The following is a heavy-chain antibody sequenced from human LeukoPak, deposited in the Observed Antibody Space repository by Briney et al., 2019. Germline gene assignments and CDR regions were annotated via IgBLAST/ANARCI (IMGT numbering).Heavy chain of an antibody. Sequence: GSLRLSCAASGFTFSSYSMNWFRQAPGKGLEWIGEIYHSGSTNYNPSLKSRGTISVDKSKNQFSLKLISVTAADTAAYYCAGGRQVGDIVVVPAASNYWGQGTLVTVSS. CDR2: IYHSGST. CDR3: AGGRQVGDIVVVPAASNY. D-gene: IGHD2-2*01. CDR1: GFTFSSYSM. J-gene: IGHJ4*02. V-gene: IGHV4-4*02.